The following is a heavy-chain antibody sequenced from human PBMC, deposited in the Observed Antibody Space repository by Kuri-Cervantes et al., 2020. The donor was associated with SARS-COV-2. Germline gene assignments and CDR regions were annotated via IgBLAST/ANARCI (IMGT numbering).Heavy chain of an antibody. Sequence: LSLTCAASGFTFSNYGMHWVPQAPGKGLEWVAVISYDGSDRYYADSVKGRFTISRDNSKNTLYLQMNSLRAEDTAVYYCAKVWSGSYSHYYYYAMDVWGQWTTVTVSS. J-gene: IGHJ6*02. CDR1: GFTFSNYG. CDR2: ISYDGSDR. V-gene: IGHV3-30*18. D-gene: IGHD3-10*01. CDR3: AKVWSGSYSHYYYYAMDV.